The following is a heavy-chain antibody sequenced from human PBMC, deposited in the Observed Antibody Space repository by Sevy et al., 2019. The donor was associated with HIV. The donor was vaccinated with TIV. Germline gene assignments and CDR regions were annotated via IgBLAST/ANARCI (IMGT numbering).Heavy chain of an antibody. V-gene: IGHV3-15*01. D-gene: IGHD6-6*01. CDR2: IKSKTDGGTT. J-gene: IGHJ4*02. CDR1: GFTFSNAW. CDR3: TAQTPYSSSLARDS. Sequence: WGSLRLSCAASGFTFSNAWMSWVRQAPGKGLEWVGRIKSKTDGGTTDYAGPVKGRFTIPRDDSNNKLYLQMNSLKTEDTAVYYCTAQTPYSSSLARDSWGQGTLVTVSS.